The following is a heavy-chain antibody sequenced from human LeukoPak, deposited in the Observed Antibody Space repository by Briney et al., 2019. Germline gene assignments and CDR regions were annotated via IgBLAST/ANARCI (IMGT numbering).Heavy chain of an antibody. CDR1: GVSISSNY. Sequence: SETLSLTCTVSGVSISSNYWSWLRQPPGKGLEWIGYTHNSGDTNYNPSLKSRVTISMDTPKNQLSLSLSSVTAADTAVYFCAGYDHSNFLAYWGRGTLVTVSS. CDR3: AGYDHSNFLAY. D-gene: IGHD4-11*01. J-gene: IGHJ4*02. V-gene: IGHV4-59*13. CDR2: THNSGDT.